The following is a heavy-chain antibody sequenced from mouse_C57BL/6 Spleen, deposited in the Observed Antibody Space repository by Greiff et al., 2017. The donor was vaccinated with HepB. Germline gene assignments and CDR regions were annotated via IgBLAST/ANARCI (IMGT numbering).Heavy chain of an antibody. V-gene: IGHV14-3*01. CDR1: GFNIKNTY. CDR3: ARNPTTVVALPYAMDY. D-gene: IGHD1-1*01. CDR2: IDPANGNT. J-gene: IGHJ4*01. Sequence: EVKLQESVAELVRPGASVKLSCTASGFNIKNTYMHWVKQRPEQGLEWIGRIDPANGNTKYAPKFQGKATITADTSSNTAYLQLSSLTSEDTAIYYCARNPTTVVALPYAMDYWGQGTSVTVSS.